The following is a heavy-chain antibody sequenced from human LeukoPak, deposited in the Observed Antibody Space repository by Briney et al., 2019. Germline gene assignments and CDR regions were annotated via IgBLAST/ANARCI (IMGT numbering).Heavy chain of an antibody. J-gene: IGHJ5*02. CDR1: GCTFTSYG. CDR2: ISTYNGNT. D-gene: IGHD2-15*01. CDR3: ARDRLGSLDP. Sequence: GASVKVSCKASGCTFTSYGISWVRQAPGQGLEWMGWISTYNGNTNYAQKFQGRVTITRDTSASTAYMELSSLRSEDTAVYYCARDRLGSLDPWGQGTLVTVSS. V-gene: IGHV1-18*01.